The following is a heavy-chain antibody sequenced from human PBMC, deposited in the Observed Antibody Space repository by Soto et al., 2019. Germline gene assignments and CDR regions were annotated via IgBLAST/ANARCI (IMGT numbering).Heavy chain of an antibody. CDR2: INHSGST. CDR1: GGSFSGYY. V-gene: IGHV4-34*01. J-gene: IGHJ6*02. CDR3: ARGPDSSSWYWYYYYGMDV. D-gene: IGHD6-13*01. Sequence: SETLSLTCSVYGGSFSGYYWSWIRQPPGKGLEWIGEINHSGSTNYNPSLKSRVTISVDTSKNQFSLKLSSVTAADTAVYYCARGPDSSSWYWYYYYGMDVWGQGTTVT.